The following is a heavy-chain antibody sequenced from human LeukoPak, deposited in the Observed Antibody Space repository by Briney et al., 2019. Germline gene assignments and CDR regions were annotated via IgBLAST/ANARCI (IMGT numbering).Heavy chain of an antibody. V-gene: IGHV3-23*01. J-gene: IGHJ4*02. CDR2: ISGNGGST. D-gene: IGHD2-15*01. Sequence: GGSLRLSCAASGLSFSSYAMSWVRQAPGKGLEWASVISGNGGSTDYADAVKGRFTSSRDNSKNTLFLQMNTLRAEDTAVYYCTKSVAGRLDYWGQGTLVTVSS. CDR3: TKSVAGRLDY. CDR1: GLSFSSYA.